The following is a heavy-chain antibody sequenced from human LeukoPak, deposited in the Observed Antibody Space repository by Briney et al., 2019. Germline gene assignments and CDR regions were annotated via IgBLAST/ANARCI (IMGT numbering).Heavy chain of an antibody. D-gene: IGHD3-3*01. CDR2: IRAHSGHT. CDR3: ARDRKSYYDFWSGYLRNDY. V-gene: IGHV1-18*01. CDR1: GYTFTSYG. J-gene: IGHJ4*02. Sequence: SVKLSCKASGYTFTSYGISCVRQPPGQGLEWMGWIRAHSGHTDYAQKLQGRVTMTTDTSTSTAYKELRSLRSDDTAVYYCARDRKSYYDFWSGYLRNDYWGQGTLVTVSS.